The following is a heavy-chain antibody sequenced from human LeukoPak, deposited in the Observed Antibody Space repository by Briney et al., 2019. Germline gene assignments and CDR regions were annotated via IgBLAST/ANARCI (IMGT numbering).Heavy chain of an antibody. V-gene: IGHV4-4*07. CDR1: GGSISSYY. Sequence: PSETLSLTCTVSGGSISSYYWSWIRQPAGKGLEWIGRMHTSGGTNYNSSLKSRVTMSVDTSKNQFSLKLSSVTAADTAVYYCVRDAGGYYFDPWGQGTLVTVSS. D-gene: IGHD3-10*01. J-gene: IGHJ5*02. CDR3: VRDAGGYYFDP. CDR2: MHTSGGT.